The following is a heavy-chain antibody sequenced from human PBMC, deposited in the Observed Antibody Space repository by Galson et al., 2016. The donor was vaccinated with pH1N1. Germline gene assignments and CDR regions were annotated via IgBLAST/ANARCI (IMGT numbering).Heavy chain of an antibody. V-gene: IGHV3-66*01. Sequence: LRLSCAASGFTVSDSYLSWVRQVPGKGLEWLTIDYRNGVTKYSDSGKDRFTISRDISTNTVYLQMSSLGADDTAVYHCAREGLRGSGSSDAFDIWGQGTMVTVSS. CDR3: AREGLRGSGSSDAFDI. D-gene: IGHD3-10*01. CDR1: GFTVSDSY. CDR2: DYRNGVT. J-gene: IGHJ3*02.